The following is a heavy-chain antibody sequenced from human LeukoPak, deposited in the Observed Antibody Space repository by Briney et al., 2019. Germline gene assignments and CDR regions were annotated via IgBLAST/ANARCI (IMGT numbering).Heavy chain of an antibody. CDR2: IYYSGST. CDR3: ARRLVGAAFDLFDP. V-gene: IGHV4-39*01. J-gene: IGHJ5*02. CDR1: GGSISGSSYY. D-gene: IGHD1-26*01. Sequence: PSETLSLTCTVSGGSISGSSYYWVWIRQPPGKGLEWIGSIYYSGSTYYNPSLKSRVTISVDTSKNQFSLKLSSVTAADTAVYYCARRLVGAAFDLFDPWGQGALVTVSS.